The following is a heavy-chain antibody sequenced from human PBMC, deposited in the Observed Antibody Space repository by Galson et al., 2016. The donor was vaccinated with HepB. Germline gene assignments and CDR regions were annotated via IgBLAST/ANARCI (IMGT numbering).Heavy chain of an antibody. CDR1: EFTFSTYS. CDR3: ARGLEQPVGHFDV. V-gene: IGHV3-48*02. Sequence: SCAASEFTFSTYSMNWVRQRPGKALEWLSHLSSRFGTIFYADSVKGRFTSSRDNGKNSVFLQLNGLRDDDTALYYCARGLEQPVGHFDVWGQGTLVTVSS. J-gene: IGHJ4*02. CDR2: LSSRFGTI. D-gene: IGHD1/OR15-1a*01.